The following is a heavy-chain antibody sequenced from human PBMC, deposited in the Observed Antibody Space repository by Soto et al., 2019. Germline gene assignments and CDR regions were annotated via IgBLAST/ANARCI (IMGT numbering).Heavy chain of an antibody. V-gene: IGHV3-48*03. Sequence: PGGSLRLSCAASGFTFSSYEMNWVRQAPGKGLEWVSYISSSGGTIYYADSVKGRFTISRDNAKNSLYLQMNSLRAEDTAVYYCARVYDSDIWGQGTMVTVSS. CDR1: GFTFSSYE. J-gene: IGHJ3*02. CDR2: ISSSGGTI. CDR3: ARVYDSDI.